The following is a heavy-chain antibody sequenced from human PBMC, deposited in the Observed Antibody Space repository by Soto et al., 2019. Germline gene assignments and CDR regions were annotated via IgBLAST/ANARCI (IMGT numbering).Heavy chain of an antibody. CDR3: AKDRYERVFWFGELVRTLDY. J-gene: IGHJ4*02. CDR1: GFTFSSYA. CDR2: ISGSGGST. V-gene: IGHV3-23*01. Sequence: GGSLRLSCAASGFTFSSYAMSWVRQAPGKGLEWVSAISGSGGSTYYADSVKGRFTISRDNSKNTLYLQMNSLRAEDTAVYYCAKDRYERVFWFGELVRTLDYWGQGTLVTVSS. D-gene: IGHD3-10*01.